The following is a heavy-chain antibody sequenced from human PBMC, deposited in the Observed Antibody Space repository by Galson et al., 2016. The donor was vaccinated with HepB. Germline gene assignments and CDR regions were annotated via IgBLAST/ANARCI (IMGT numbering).Heavy chain of an antibody. CDR2: IYHSGST. D-gene: IGHD5-12*01. Sequence: SETLSLTCVVSGGSIRSSNWWSWVRQPPGRGLEWIGEIYHSGSTNYNPSLKSRVTISVDKSKNQLSLKLSSVTSADTAVYYCARDGGQGYSGYEVYFDFWGQGPLVTVSS. CDR3: ARDGGQGYSGYEVYFDF. V-gene: IGHV4-4*02. J-gene: IGHJ4*02. CDR1: GGSIRSSNW.